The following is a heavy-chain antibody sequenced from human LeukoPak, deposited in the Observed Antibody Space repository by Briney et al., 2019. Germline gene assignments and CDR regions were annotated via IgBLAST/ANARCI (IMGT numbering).Heavy chain of an antibody. Sequence: SETLSLTCTVSGGSISSYYWSWIRQPPGKELEWIGYIYYSGSTNYNPSLKSRVTISVDTSKNQFSLKLSSVTAADTAVYYCARADSYSSGWYGGLDYWGQGTLVTVSS. D-gene: IGHD6-19*01. CDR1: GGSISSYY. J-gene: IGHJ4*02. CDR3: ARADSYSSGWYGGLDY. V-gene: IGHV4-59*01. CDR2: IYYSGST.